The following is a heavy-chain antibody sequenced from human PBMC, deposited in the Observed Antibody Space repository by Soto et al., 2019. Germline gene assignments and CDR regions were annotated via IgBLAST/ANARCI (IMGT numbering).Heavy chain of an antibody. CDR1: GGTYCTYP. J-gene: IGHJ5*02. Sequence: QVQLVQSAAAVRMPGSSVKVSCKKSGGTYCTYPINWVRQAPGQGLEWLGGIIPLFGTTNDAQKFKGRVTITADKSTSTAYRELSSLRAEDADVYYCARGATHGSSWYFWFDPWGQGTLVTVSS. CDR2: IIPLFGTT. CDR3: ARGATHGSSWYFWFDP. V-gene: IGHV1-69*06. D-gene: IGHD6-13*01.